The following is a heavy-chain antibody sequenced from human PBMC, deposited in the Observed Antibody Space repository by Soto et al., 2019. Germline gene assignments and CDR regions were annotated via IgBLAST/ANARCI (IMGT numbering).Heavy chain of an antibody. V-gene: IGHV3-30*18. CDR2: ISYDGSNK. CDR1: GFTFSSYG. D-gene: IGHD2-2*01. CDR3: AKDNIVVVPAAMARDYGMDG. Sequence: GGSLRLSCAASGFTFSSYGMHWVRQAPGKGLEWVAVISYDGSNKYYADSVKGRFTIPRDNSKNTLYLQMNSLRAEDTAVYYCAKDNIVVVPAAMARDYGMDGWAQGTTVTVSS. J-gene: IGHJ6*02.